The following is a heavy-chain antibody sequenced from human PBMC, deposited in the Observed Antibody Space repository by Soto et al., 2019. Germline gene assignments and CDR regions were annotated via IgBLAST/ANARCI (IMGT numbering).Heavy chain of an antibody. CDR3: ARDLVAVSGGVYSSSSGGYFFDF. J-gene: IGHJ4*02. V-gene: IGHV3-11*01. D-gene: IGHD6-6*01. Sequence: QVQLVESGGGLVKPGGSLRLSCAASGFTFSDYYMSWIRQAPGKGLEWVSYISNSGRTLYYADSMKGRFTISRDNAKNSLYLQMNSLRSEDTAVYYCARDLVAVSGGVYSSSSGGYFFDFWGQGTLVTDSS. CDR2: ISNSGRTL. CDR1: GFTFSDYY.